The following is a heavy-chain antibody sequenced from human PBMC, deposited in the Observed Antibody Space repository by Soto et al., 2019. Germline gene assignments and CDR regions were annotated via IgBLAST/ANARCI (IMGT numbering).Heavy chain of an antibody. D-gene: IGHD3-22*01. Sequence: GGSLRLSCAASGFTFSSYAMNWVRQAPGKGLERVSSVSANGRNTYYADSVKGRFTVSRDESKNALFLQLDSLRVEDTAIYYCAKDLSSLGWLALGAPFDSWGPGTLVTVSS. J-gene: IGHJ4*02. CDR3: AKDLSSLGWLALGAPFDS. CDR1: GFTFSSYA. V-gene: IGHV3-23*01. CDR2: VSANGRNT.